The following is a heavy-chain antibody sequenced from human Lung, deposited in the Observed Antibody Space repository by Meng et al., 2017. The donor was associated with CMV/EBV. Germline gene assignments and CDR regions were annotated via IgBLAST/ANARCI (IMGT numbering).Heavy chain of an antibody. CDR3: ARDRAANSFDP. Sequence: ESXKISCAASGFTFINYWMSWVRQAPGKGLEWVANIKEDGSNKYYVDSVKGRFTISRDNAKNSLYLQMNSLRAKDTAVYYCARDRAANSFDPWGQGTLVTVSS. V-gene: IGHV3-7*01. J-gene: IGHJ5*02. CDR1: GFTFINYW. D-gene: IGHD6-25*01. CDR2: IKEDGSNK.